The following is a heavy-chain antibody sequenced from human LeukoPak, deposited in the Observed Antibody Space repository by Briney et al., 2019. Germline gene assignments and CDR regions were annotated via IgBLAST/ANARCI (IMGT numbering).Heavy chain of an antibody. D-gene: IGHD3-3*01. V-gene: IGHV3-30-3*01. Sequence: GGSLRLSCAASGFTFSSYAMHWVRQAPGKGLEWVAVISYDGSNKYYADSVKGRFTISRDNAKNSLYLQMNSLRAEDTAVYYCARDGPYYDFWSGSFDIWGQGTMVTVSS. CDR1: GFTFSSYA. J-gene: IGHJ3*02. CDR2: ISYDGSNK. CDR3: ARDGPYYDFWSGSFDI.